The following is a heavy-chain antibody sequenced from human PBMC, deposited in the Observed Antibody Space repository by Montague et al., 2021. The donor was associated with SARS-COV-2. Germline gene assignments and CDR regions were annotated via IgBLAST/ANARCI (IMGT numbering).Heavy chain of an antibody. CDR1: GGSISGYY. CDR2: INHSGST. CDR3: ARGTKGVFTDDYDSSGYACDH. V-gene: IGHV4-34*01. D-gene: IGHD3-22*01. J-gene: IGHJ4*02. Sequence: SETLSLTCAVSGGSISGYYWNWIRQSPGKGPEWIGEINHSGSTKYNPSLQSRVTISVDTSKNQFSLRLSSVTAADTAVYYCARGTKGVFTDDYDSSGYACDHWGQGTLVTVSS.